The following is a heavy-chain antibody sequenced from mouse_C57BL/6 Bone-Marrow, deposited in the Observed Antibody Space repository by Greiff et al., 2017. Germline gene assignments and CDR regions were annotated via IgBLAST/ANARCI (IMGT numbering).Heavy chain of an antibody. Sequence: EVQLQQSGTVLARPGASVKMSCKTSGYTFTSYWMHWVKQRPGQGLEWIGAIYPGNSDTSYNQKFKGKAKLTAFTSASTAYMELSSLTNEDSAVYYCTMPPYYAMDYWGQGTSVTVSS. CDR1: GYTFTSYW. V-gene: IGHV1-5*01. CDR2: IYPGNSDT. J-gene: IGHJ4*01. CDR3: TMPPYYAMDY. D-gene: IGHD6-1*01.